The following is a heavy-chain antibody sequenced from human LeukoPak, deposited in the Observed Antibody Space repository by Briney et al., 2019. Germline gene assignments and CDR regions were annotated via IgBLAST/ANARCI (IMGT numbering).Heavy chain of an antibody. J-gene: IGHJ4*02. V-gene: IGHV1-2*02. CDR1: GYTFTGYY. Sequence: ASVKVSCKASGYTFTGYYMHWVRQAPGQGLEWMGWINPNSGGTNYAQKFQGRVTMTRDTSISTAYMELSRLRSDDTAVYYCARGIAYCGGDCYPYFDYWGQGTLVTVS. CDR3: ARGIAYCGGDCYPYFDY. D-gene: IGHD2-21*02. CDR2: INPNSGGT.